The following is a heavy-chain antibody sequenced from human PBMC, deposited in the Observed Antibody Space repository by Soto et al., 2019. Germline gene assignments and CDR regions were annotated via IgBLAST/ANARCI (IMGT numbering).Heavy chain of an antibody. CDR1: GGSISSYY. Sequence: PSETLSLTCTVSGGSISSYYWGWIRQPPGKGLEWIGYIYYSGSTNYNPSLKSRVTISVDTSKNQFSLKLSSVTAADTAVYYCARVVRDIVVVPAATYGGYYYYGMDVWGQGTTVTVSS. CDR2: IYYSGST. J-gene: IGHJ6*02. V-gene: IGHV4-59*01. D-gene: IGHD2-2*01. CDR3: ARVVRDIVVVPAATYGGYYYYGMDV.